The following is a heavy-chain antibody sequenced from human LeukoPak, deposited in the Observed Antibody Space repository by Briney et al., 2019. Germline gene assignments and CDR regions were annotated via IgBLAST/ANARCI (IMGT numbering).Heavy chain of an antibody. V-gene: IGHV4-59*01. CDR3: ARGNTYGYTFDY. CDR1: GGSISRYY. Sequence: PSETLSLTCTVSGGSISRYYWSWIRQPPGNGLEWIGYIYNSGTTNYNPSLKSRVTISADTSMNQFSLTLTSVTVADTAVYYCARGNTYGYTFDYWGQGALVTVSS. D-gene: IGHD5-18*01. J-gene: IGHJ4*02. CDR2: IYNSGTT.